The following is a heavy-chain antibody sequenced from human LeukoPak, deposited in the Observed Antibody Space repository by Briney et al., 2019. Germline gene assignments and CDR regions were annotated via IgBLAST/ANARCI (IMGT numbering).Heavy chain of an antibody. CDR1: GFTFTTYA. CDR2: ISVSGGTT. J-gene: IGHJ4*02. CDR3: AKDANHGDIVGPTRFDY. V-gene: IGHV3-23*01. D-gene: IGHD2-15*01. Sequence: AGGSLRLSCAASGFTFTTYAMSWVRQAPEKGLEWVSGISVSGGTTFYADSVKGRFTIPRDNSKNTLYLQMNSLRAEDTAVYYCAKDANHGDIVGPTRFDYWGQGTLVTVSP.